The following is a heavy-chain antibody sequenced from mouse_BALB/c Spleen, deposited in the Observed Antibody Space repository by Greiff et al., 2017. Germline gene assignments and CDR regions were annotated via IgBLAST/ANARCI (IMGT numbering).Heavy chain of an antibody. V-gene: IGHV1-69*02. CDR1: GYTFTSYW. J-gene: IGHJ1*01. D-gene: IGHD2-3*01. CDR2: IDPSDSYT. Sequence: QVQLQQPGAELVKPGASVKLSCKASGYTFTSYWMHWVKQRPGQGLEWIGEIDPSDSYTNYNQKFKGKATLTVDKSSSTAYMQLSSLTSEDSAVYYCAKGDGYYWYFDVWGAGTTVTVSS. CDR3: AKGDGYYWYFDV.